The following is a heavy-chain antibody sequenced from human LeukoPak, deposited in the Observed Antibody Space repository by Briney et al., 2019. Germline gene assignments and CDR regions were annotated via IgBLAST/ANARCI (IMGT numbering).Heavy chain of an antibody. CDR3: ARGSRMRQLGPRWLAP. CDR1: GGSFTGYF. J-gene: IGHJ5*02. V-gene: IGHV4-34*01. Sequence: SETLSLTCAIYGGSFTGYFWSWIRQSPGKGLEWIGEINGSGNSNYNPSLKSRVTISLDTSKNQLSLKLSSVTAADTAVYFCARGSRMRQLGPRWLAPWGQGTLVTVSS. D-gene: IGHD1-1*01. CDR2: INGSGNS.